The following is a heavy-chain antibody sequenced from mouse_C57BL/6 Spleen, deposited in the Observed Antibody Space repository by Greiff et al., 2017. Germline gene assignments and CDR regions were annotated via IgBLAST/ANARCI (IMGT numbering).Heavy chain of an antibody. CDR3: ARGGYDYDAAFAY. CDR2: ISYSGST. J-gene: IGHJ3*01. D-gene: IGHD2-4*01. Sequence: EVQGVESGPGMVKPSQSLSLTCTVTGYSITSGYDWHWIRHFPGNKLEWMGYISYSGSTNYNPSLKSRISITHDTSKNHFFLKLNSVTTEDTATYYCARGGYDYDAAFAYWGQGTLVTVSA. V-gene: IGHV3-1*01. CDR1: GYSITSGYD.